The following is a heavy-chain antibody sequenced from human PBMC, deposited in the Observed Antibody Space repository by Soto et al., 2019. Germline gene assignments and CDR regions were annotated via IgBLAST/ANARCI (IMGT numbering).Heavy chain of an antibody. CDR3: ARQVPYCSSTSCYSGWFDP. CDR2: IYPGDSDT. J-gene: IGHJ5*02. V-gene: IGHV5-51*01. D-gene: IGHD2-2*01. CDR1: GYSFTSYW. Sequence: TGESLKISCKGSGYSFTSYWIGWVRQMPGKGLEWMGIIYPGDSDTRYSPSFQGQVTISADKSISTAYLQWSSLKASDTAMYYCARQVPYCSSTSCYSGWFDPWGQGTLVTVSS.